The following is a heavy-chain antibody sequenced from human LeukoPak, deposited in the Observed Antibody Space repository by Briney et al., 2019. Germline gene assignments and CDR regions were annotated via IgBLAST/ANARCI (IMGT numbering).Heavy chain of an antibody. V-gene: IGHV3-15*01. CDR2: IKSKGNGGTT. Sequence: GGSLRLSCAASGFTFRNAWMSWVRQAPGKGLEWVGRIKSKGNGGTTDYAAPVKGRFTISTDDSETTLSLQMNSLKIQDTAVYYCATDGAHYDGSGFDAFDLWGQGTMVTVSS. D-gene: IGHD3-22*01. CDR3: ATDGAHYDGSGFDAFDL. J-gene: IGHJ3*01. CDR1: GFTFRNAW.